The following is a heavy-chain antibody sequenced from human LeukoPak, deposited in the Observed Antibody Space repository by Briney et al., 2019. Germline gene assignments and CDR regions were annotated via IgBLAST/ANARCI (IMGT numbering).Heavy chain of an antibody. V-gene: IGHV1-46*01. J-gene: IGHJ3*02. CDR2: INPSGGST. CDR1: GYTFTSYY. D-gene: IGHD4-17*01. Sequence: ASVTVSCKASGYTFTSYYMHWVRQAPGQGLEWMGIINPSGGSTSYAQKFQGRVTMTRDTSTSAVYMELRSLRSEDTAVYYCASRTTVTTRDAFDIWGQGTMVTVSS. CDR3: ASRTTVTTRDAFDI.